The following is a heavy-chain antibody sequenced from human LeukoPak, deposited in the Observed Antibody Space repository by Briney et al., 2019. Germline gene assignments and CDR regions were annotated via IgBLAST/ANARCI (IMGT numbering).Heavy chain of an antibody. CDR3: ARWGGYCTGGSCYPLYYFDS. CDR1: GYRFTSYW. D-gene: IGHD2-15*01. Sequence: GDSLNISCTGSGYRFTSYWIGWVRQMPGKGLEWMGIIHPPDSDTRYSPSFQGQVTISADKSINTAYLQWNSLKASDTAMYYCARWGGYCTGGSCYPLYYFDSWGQGTLVTVSS. CDR2: IHPPDSDT. V-gene: IGHV5-51*03. J-gene: IGHJ4*02.